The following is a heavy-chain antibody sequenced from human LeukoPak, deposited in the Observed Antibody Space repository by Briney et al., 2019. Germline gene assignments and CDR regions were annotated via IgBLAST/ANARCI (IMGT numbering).Heavy chain of an antibody. Sequence: GGSLRLSCAASGVTFSGYSMNWVRQAPGKGLEWVSAITATSLHIYYADSVKGRFTISRDNAKNSLYLQMNSLRVEDTALYYCARDRWGFFESWGQGTLVTVSS. CDR3: ARDRWGFFES. CDR1: GVTFSGYS. CDR2: ITATSLHI. V-gene: IGHV3-21*01. J-gene: IGHJ4*02. D-gene: IGHD3-3*01.